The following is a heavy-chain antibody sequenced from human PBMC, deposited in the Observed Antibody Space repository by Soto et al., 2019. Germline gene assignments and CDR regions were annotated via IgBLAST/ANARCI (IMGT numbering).Heavy chain of an antibody. J-gene: IGHJ6*02. CDR1: GFTFSSYA. V-gene: IGHV3-30-3*01. Sequence: QVQLVESGGGVVQPGRSLRLSCAASGFTFSSYAMHWVRQAPGKGLEWVAVISYDGSNKYYADSVKGRFTISRDNSKNTLYLQMNSLRAEDTAVYYCARDPRYCISTSRYVEVYRPGGGMDVWGQGTTVTVSS. CDR3: ARDPRYCISTSRYVEVYRPGGGMDV. D-gene: IGHD2-2*01. CDR2: ISYDGSNK.